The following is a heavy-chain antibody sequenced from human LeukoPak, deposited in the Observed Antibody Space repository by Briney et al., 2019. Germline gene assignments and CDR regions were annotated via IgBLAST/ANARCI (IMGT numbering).Heavy chain of an antibody. CDR2: IYPGDSDT. CDR1: GYSFTSYC. CDR3: ARLGGITMVRGVIHDGMDV. V-gene: IGHV5-51*01. Sequence: GESLKISCQGSGYSFTSYCIGWVRQMPGKGLEWRGIIYPGDSDTRYSPSFQGQVTISADKSISTAYLQWSSLKASDTAMYYCARLGGITMVRGVIHDGMDVWGQGTTVTVSS. J-gene: IGHJ6*02. D-gene: IGHD3-10*01.